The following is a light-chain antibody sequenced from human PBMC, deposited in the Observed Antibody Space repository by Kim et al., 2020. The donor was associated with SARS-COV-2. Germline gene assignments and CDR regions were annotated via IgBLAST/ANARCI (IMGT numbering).Light chain of an antibody. CDR1: QSVSSSY. CDR2: GAS. Sequence: EIVLTQSPATLSLSPGERATLSCRASQSVSSSYLAWYQQKPGQAPRLLIYGASSRATGIPDRFSGSGSGTDFTLTISRLGPEDFAVYYFQQYGSSPLTFGGGTKVDIK. CDR3: QQYGSSPLT. J-gene: IGKJ4*01. V-gene: IGKV3-20*01.